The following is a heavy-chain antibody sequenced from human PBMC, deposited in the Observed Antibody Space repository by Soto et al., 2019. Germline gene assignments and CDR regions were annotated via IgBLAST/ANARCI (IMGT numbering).Heavy chain of an antibody. V-gene: IGHV1-18*04. D-gene: IGHD2-2*01. CDR3: ARVGGYCSSTTCYRWFDP. CDR1: GYTFTTYD. J-gene: IGHJ5*02. Sequence: QFQLVQSGAEVKKPGASVKVSCKASGYTFTTYDISWVRQAPGQGLEWMGRISAYNGNTNYAQKLQGRVTMTTDTSTSTAYMELRSLRADDTAVYYCARVGGYCSSTTCYRWFDPWGQETLVTVSS. CDR2: ISAYNGNT.